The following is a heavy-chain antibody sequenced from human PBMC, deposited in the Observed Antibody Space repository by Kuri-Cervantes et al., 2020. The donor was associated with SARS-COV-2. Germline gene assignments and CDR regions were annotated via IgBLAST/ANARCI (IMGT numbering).Heavy chain of an antibody. V-gene: IGHV3-30*04. CDR1: GFTLTYYS. CDR2: ISHDGRNK. D-gene: IGHD6-19*01. J-gene: IGHJ4*02. CDR3: VRDDAVLAVAGMVY. Sequence: GESLKISCTASGFTLTYYSMHWVRQAPGKGLEWVAFISHDGRNKDYADSVKGRFTISRDNAKSTLFLEMSSVRVDDTAVYYCVRDDAVLAVAGMVYWGQGTLVTVSS.